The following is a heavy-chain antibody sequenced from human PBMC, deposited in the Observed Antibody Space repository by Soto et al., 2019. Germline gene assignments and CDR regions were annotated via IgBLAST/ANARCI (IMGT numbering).Heavy chain of an antibody. D-gene: IGHD3-9*01. CDR3: ARRPSYDFLTGYYRGNFDS. Sequence: GESLKISCKGSGYSFSTYWLGWVRQMPGKGLEWIGTIYPGDSDTRYNPSLQGQVTISADKSISTAYLQWSSLKASDTAIYFCARRPSYDFLTGYYRGNFDSWGQGTLVTVSS. J-gene: IGHJ4*02. V-gene: IGHV5-51*01. CDR2: IYPGDSDT. CDR1: GYSFSTYW.